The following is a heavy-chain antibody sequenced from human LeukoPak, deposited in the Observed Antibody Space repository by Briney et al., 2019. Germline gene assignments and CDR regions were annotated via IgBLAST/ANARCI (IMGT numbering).Heavy chain of an antibody. J-gene: IGHJ6*02. CDR1: GFTFTSYA. CDR2: IYSGGST. CDR3: ARGPYYYGMDV. V-gene: IGHV3-66*01. Sequence: PGGSLRLSCAASGFTFTSYAMTWVRQAPGKGLEWVSVIYSGGSTYYADSVKGRFTISRDNSKNTLYLQMNSLRAEDTAVYYCARGPYYYGMDVWGQGTTVTVSS.